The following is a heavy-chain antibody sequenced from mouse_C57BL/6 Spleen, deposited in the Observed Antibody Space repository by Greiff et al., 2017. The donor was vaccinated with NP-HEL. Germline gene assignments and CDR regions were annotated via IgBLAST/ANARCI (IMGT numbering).Heavy chain of an antibody. D-gene: IGHD1-1*01. CDR3: ARDYYCSSYEGFDY. Sequence: VQLQQSGAELVRPGSSVKLSCKASGYTFTSYWMDWVKQRPGQGLEWIGNIYPSDSETHYNQKFKDKATLTVDKSSITAYMQLSSLTSEDSAVYYCARDYYCSSYEGFDYWGQGTTLTVSS. V-gene: IGHV1-61*01. CDR2: IYPSDSET. J-gene: IGHJ2*01. CDR1: GYTFTSYW.